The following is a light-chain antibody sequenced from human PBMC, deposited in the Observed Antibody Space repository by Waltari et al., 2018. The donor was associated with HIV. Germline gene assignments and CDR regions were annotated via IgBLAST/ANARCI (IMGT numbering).Light chain of an antibody. CDR1: QSIGTS. CDR2: AAS. V-gene: IGKV1-39*01. Sequence: DMQMTQSPSSLSASVGDRCTITCRASQSIGTSSNWYQQRPGKAHELLIYAASGLQSGVPSRFSGNGSGTDFTLTVSSLQAEDFATYYCQQSYSTPRTFGQGTRVEIK. J-gene: IGKJ1*01. CDR3: QQSYSTPRT.